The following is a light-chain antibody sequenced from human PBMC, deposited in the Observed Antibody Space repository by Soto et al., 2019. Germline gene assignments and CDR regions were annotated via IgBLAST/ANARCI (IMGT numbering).Light chain of an antibody. Sequence: QSALTQPPSASGSPGQSVTISCTGTSSDIGGYNYVSWYQQHPGKAPKLMIYELIKRPSGVPDRFSGSKPGNTASLTVSGLQAEDEADYSCSSHAGSNNFVVFGGGTKLTVL. V-gene: IGLV2-8*01. CDR1: SSDIGGYNY. CDR2: ELI. J-gene: IGLJ2*01. CDR3: SSHAGSNNFVV.